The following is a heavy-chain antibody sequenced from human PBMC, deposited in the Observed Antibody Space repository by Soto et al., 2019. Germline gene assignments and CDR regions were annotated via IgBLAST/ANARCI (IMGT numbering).Heavy chain of an antibody. V-gene: IGHV4-61*01. CDR2: IYYTGST. J-gene: IGHJ5*02. Sequence: QVQLQESGPGLVKPSETLSLTCTVSGGSVSSGNYYWSWIRQPPGKGLEWIGFIYYTGSTSYNPALKSRVTISMDTSKTQFSLKLTSVTAADTAVYYCASALYCSGGSCSFDPWGQGTLVTVSS. D-gene: IGHD2-15*01. CDR1: GGSVSSGNYY. CDR3: ASALYCSGGSCSFDP.